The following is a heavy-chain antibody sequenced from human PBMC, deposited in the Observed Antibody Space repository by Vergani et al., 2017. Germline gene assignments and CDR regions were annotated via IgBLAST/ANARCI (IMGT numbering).Heavy chain of an antibody. V-gene: IGHV3-23*01. CDR3: AKIPEIGYYFDY. J-gene: IGHJ4*02. D-gene: IGHD3-16*01. CDR1: GFTFSSYA. Sequence: EVQMLESGGGLVQPGGSLRLSCAASGFTFSSYAMSWVRQAPGKGREWVSAISGSGGSTYYADSVKGRFTISRDNSKNTLYLQMNSLRAEDTAVYYCAKIPEIGYYFDYWGQGTLVTVSS. CDR2: ISGSGGST.